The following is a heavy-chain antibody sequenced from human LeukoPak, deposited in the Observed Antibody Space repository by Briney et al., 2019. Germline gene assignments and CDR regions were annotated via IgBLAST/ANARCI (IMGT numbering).Heavy chain of an antibody. Sequence: GGSLRLSCAAPGFTFSSYSMSWVRQAPGKGLEWVSTINPSGGGTYYADSVKGRFTISRDNSKNTVYLQMNSLRAEDTAVYYCAKDRAGTPWADWGQGTLVTVSS. CDR2: INPSGGGT. CDR3: AKDRAGTPWAD. CDR1: GFTFSSYS. V-gene: IGHV3-23*01. D-gene: IGHD1-1*01. J-gene: IGHJ4*02.